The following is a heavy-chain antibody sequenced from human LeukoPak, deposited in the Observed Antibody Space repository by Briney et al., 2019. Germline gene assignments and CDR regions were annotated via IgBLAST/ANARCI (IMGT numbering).Heavy chain of an antibody. CDR3: VRASGYLHNDY. CDR2: INHSGST. V-gene: IGHV4-34*01. J-gene: IGHJ4*02. Sequence: SETLSLTCAVYGGSFSGYYWSWIRQPPGKGLEWIGEINHSGSTNYNPSLKSRVTISVDTSKNQFSLKLSSVTAADTAVYYCVRASGYLHNDYWGQGTLVTVSS. CDR1: GGSFSGYY. D-gene: IGHD5-12*01.